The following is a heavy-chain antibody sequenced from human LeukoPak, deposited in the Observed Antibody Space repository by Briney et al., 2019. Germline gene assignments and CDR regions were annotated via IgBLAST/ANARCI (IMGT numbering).Heavy chain of an antibody. CDR2: IWYDGSNK. D-gene: IGHD6-25*01. V-gene: IGHV3-33*01. J-gene: IGHJ4*02. CDR1: GFTFSNYG. Sequence: GGSLRLSCAVSGFTFSNYGIHWVRQAPGKGLEWVAVIWYDGSNKDSGDSVKGRFTISRDNSKNTVYLQMNSLRAEDTAVYYCVRGQRLRGPFYFDSWGQGALVTVSS. CDR3: VRGQRLRGPFYFDS.